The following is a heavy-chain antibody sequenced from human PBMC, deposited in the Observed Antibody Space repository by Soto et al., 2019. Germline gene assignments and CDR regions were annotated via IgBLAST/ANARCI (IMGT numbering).Heavy chain of an antibody. CDR3: ARGDIVGVGVAYYYMDV. V-gene: IGHV3-33*01. J-gene: IGHJ6*03. Sequence: VQLVESGGGVVQPGRSLRLSWAASGFTFSSYGMHWVRQAPGKGLEWVAVILSDGSNEYYADSVKGRFTISRDNSKNTLYLQMNSLRDEDTAVYYCARGDIVGVGVAYYYMDVWGKGTTVTVSS. D-gene: IGHD2-2*01. CDR2: ILSDGSNE. CDR1: GFTFSSYG.